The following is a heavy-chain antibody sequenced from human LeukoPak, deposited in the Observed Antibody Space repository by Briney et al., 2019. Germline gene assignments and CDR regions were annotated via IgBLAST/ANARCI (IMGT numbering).Heavy chain of an antibody. CDR2: IRQDGGQT. J-gene: IGHJ4*02. CDR1: ELTFSGYW. Sequence: PGGSLRLSCAASELTFSGYWMNWVRQAPGKGLQWVGNIRQDGGQTHYSDSVKGRFTISRDNAKRSLYLQMNSLRAEDTAVYYCARDVLSSGWYRLGYWGQGTLVTVSS. CDR3: ARDVLSSGWYRLGY. V-gene: IGHV3-7*01. D-gene: IGHD6-19*01.